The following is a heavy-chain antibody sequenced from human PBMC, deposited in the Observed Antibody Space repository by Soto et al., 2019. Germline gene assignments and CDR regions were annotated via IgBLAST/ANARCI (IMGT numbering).Heavy chain of an antibody. V-gene: IGHV3-23*01. J-gene: IGHJ6*02. CDR3: AKRNGDYLNGMAV. D-gene: IGHD4-17*01. CDR1: GFTFSDDG. CDR2: ISGSGGST. Sequence: EVQLLESGGDSVQPGGSLRLSCVASGFTFSDDGMSWVRQAPGRGLEWVSAISGSGGSTIYADSVKGRFTISRDSSKNTLSLQMNALRAEDTAIYYCAKRNGDYLNGMAVWGQGTTVTVSS.